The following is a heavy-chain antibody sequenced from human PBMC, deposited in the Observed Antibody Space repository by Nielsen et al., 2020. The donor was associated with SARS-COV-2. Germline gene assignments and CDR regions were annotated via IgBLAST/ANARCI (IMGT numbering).Heavy chain of an antibody. V-gene: IGHV3-73*01. J-gene: IGHJ6*02. Sequence: GGSLRLSCAASGFTFSGSAMHWVRQASGKGLERVGRIRSKANSYATAYAASVKGRFTISRNDSKNTAYLQMNSLKTEDTAVYYCTRRPIISMGMDVWGQGTTVTVSS. CDR2: IRSKANSYAT. CDR3: TRRPIISMGMDV. CDR1: GFTFSGSA. D-gene: IGHD2-21*01.